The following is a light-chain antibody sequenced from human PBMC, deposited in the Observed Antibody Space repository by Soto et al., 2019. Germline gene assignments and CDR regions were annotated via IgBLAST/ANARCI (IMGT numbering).Light chain of an antibody. CDR1: QSVRGSY. J-gene: IGKJ5*01. Sequence: EIVLTQSPGTLSLSPGERATVSCRASQSVRGSYLAWYQQKPGQPPRLLIYGAYHRAAGIPDRFSGSGSGTDFTLTISRLEPEDFAVYYCQQRADWPITFGQGTRLEIK. CDR3: QQRADWPIT. CDR2: GAY. V-gene: IGKV3D-20*02.